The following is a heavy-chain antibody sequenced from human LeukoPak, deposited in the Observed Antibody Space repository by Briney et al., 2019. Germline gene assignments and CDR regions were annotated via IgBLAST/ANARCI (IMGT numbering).Heavy chain of an antibody. Sequence: ASVKVSCRASGYTFTGYYMHWVRQAPGQGLEWMGWINPNSDGTNYAQKFQGRVTMTRDTSISTAYMELSRLRSDDTAVYYCARAHKTSYCSSTSCYKGEDYWGQGTLVTVSS. CDR2: INPNSDGT. J-gene: IGHJ4*02. V-gene: IGHV1-2*02. CDR1: GYTFTGYY. CDR3: ARAHKTSYCSSTSCYKGEDY. D-gene: IGHD2-2*02.